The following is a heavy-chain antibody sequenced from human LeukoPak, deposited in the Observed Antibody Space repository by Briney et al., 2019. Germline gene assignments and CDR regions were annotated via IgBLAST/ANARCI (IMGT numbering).Heavy chain of an antibody. CDR3: ARPYDSSGYFGFGDAFDI. CDR1: GYTFTSYG. V-gene: IGHV1-18*03. CDR2: ISAYNGNT. J-gene: IGHJ3*02. Sequence: ASVKGSCKASGYTFTSYGISWVRQAPGQGLEWMGWISAYNGNTNYAQKLQGRVTMTTDTSTSTAYMELRSLRSDDMAVYYCARPYDSSGYFGFGDAFDIWGQGTMVTVSS. D-gene: IGHD3-22*01.